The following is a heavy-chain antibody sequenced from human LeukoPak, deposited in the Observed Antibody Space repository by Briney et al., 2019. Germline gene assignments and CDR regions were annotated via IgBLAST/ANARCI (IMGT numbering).Heavy chain of an antibody. CDR1: GFTFSSYG. J-gene: IGHJ6*02. Sequence: PGGSLRLSCAASGFTFSSYGMHWVRQAPGKGLEWVAVIWYDGSNKYYADSVKGRFTISRDSSKNTLYLQVNSLRAEDTAVYYCARAYDYYENGMDVWGQGTTVTVSS. D-gene: IGHD3-22*01. CDR2: IWYDGSNK. V-gene: IGHV3-33*08. CDR3: ARAYDYYENGMDV.